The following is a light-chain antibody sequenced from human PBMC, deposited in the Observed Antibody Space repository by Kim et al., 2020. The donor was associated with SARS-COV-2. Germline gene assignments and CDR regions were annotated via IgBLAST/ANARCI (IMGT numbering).Light chain of an antibody. J-gene: IGKJ1*01. V-gene: IGKV3-20*01. Sequence: SPEQRATLSCRASQSVTDSYLAWYQQKPGQAPRRLIYCASSRATDVPDRFSGSGSETDFTLTISRLEAEDFAVYYCQQYGSSPRTFGEGTKMDIK. CDR3: QQYGSSPRT. CDR2: CAS. CDR1: QSVTDSY.